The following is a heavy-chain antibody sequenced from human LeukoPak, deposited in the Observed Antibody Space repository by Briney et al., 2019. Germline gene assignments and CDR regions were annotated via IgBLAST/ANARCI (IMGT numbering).Heavy chain of an antibody. J-gene: IGHJ4*02. CDR1: GFTFSSYA. CDR2: ISGSGGST. CDR3: AKAYSSSWYGGSSDY. Sequence: GGSLRLSYAASGFTFSSYAMSWVRQAPGKGLEWVSAISGSGGSTYYADSVKGRFTISRDNSKNTLYLQMNSLRAEDTAVYYCAKAYSSSWYGGSSDYWGQGTLVTVSS. V-gene: IGHV3-23*01. D-gene: IGHD6-13*01.